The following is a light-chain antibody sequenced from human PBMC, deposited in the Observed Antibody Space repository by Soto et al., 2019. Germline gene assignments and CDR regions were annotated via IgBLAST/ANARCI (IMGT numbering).Light chain of an antibody. J-gene: IGKJ1*01. Sequence: IVKRRAPTDRRSRSAEKAPPPRRASQRIGTNLAWYQQKPGQAPRLLINGASTRATGIPARFSGSGSETEFTLTISSLQSEDFAVYYCHQSNNWPPWTFGQGTKVDIK. CDR1: QRIGTN. V-gene: IGKV3-15*01. CDR3: HQSNNWPPWT. CDR2: GAS.